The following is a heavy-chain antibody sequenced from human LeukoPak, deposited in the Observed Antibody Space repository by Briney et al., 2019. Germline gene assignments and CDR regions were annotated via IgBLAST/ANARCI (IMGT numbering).Heavy chain of an antibody. CDR1: GFSLTTRGMC. D-gene: IGHD3-9*01. CDR3: ARIVGTYDILTGYPGGYFYYYMDV. V-gene: IGHV2-70*11. CDR2: IDWDGDK. J-gene: IGHJ6*03. Sequence: ESGPTLVNPTQTLTLTCSFSGFSLTTRGMCVGWIRQPPGKALEWLARIDWDGDKYYSTSLKTRLTISKDTSENQVVLTMTNMDPVDTATYYCARIVGTYDILTGYPGGYFYYYMDVWGKGTTVTVSS.